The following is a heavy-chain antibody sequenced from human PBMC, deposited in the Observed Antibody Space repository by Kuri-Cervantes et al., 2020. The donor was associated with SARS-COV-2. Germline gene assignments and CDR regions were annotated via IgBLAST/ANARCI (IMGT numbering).Heavy chain of an antibody. Sequence: GGSLRLSCAASGFTFSSYAMSWVRQAPGKGLEWVSAISGSGGSTYYADSVKGRSTISRDNSKNTLYLQMNSLRAEDTAVYYCAKDLYSYGYYYYGMDVWGQGTTVTVSS. CDR1: GFTFSSYA. D-gene: IGHD5-18*01. CDR2: ISGSGGST. CDR3: AKDLYSYGYYYYGMDV. V-gene: IGHV3-23*01. J-gene: IGHJ6*02.